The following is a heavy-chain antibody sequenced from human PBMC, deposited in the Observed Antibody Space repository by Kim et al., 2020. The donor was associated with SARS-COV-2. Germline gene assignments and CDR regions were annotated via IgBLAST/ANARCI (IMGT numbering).Heavy chain of an antibody. CDR1: GFTFGDYA. J-gene: IGHJ6*02. CDR3: TRDVTFGAVAGTSSDDYYGMDV. Sequence: GGSLRLSCTASGFTFGDYAMSWFRQAPGKGLEWVGFIRSKAYGRTTEYAASVKGRFTISRDDSKSIAYLQMNSLKTEDTAVYYCTRDVTFGAVAGTSSDDYYGMDVWGQGTTVTVSS. D-gene: IGHD6-19*01. CDR2: IRSKAYGRTT. V-gene: IGHV3-49*03.